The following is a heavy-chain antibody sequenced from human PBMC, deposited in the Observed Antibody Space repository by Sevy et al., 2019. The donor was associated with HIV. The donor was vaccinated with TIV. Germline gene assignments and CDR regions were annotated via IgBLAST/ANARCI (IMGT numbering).Heavy chain of an antibody. CDR3: ARGIAVAGTRYYYGMDV. D-gene: IGHD6-19*01. J-gene: IGHJ6*02. Sequence: GGSLRLSCAASGFTVSSNYMSWVRQAPGKGLEWVSVIYSGGSTYYADSVMGRFTISRDNSKNTLYLQMNSLRAEDTAVYYCARGIAVAGTRYYYGMDVWGQGTTVTVSS. V-gene: IGHV3-53*01. CDR1: GFTVSSNY. CDR2: IYSGGST.